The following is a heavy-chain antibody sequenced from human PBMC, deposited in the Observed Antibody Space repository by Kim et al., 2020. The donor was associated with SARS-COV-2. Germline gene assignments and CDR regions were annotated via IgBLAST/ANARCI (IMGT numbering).Heavy chain of an antibody. D-gene: IGHD6-19*01. J-gene: IGHJ4*02. CDR1: GGSFSGYY. CDR3: ARRAGTRLPYYFDY. V-gene: IGHV4-34*01. Sequence: SETLSLTCAVYGGSFSGYYWSWIRQPPGKGLEWIGEINHSGSTNYNPSLKSRVTISVDTSKNQFSLKLSSVTAADTAVYYCARRAGTRLPYYFDYWGQGTLVTVSS. CDR2: INHSGST.